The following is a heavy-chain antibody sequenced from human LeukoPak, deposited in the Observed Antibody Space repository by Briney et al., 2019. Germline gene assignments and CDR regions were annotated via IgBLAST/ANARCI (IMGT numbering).Heavy chain of an antibody. D-gene: IGHD5-24*01. CDR3: ARPIEERWLQLAAFDI. J-gene: IGHJ3*02. Sequence: PGGSLRLSCAASGFTFSSYAMHWVRQAPGKGLEWVAVISYDGSNKYYADSVKGRFTISRDNSKNTLYLQMNSLRAEDTAVYYCARPIEERWLQLAAFDIWGQGTMVTVSS. CDR2: ISYDGSNK. V-gene: IGHV3-30*04. CDR1: GFTFSSYA.